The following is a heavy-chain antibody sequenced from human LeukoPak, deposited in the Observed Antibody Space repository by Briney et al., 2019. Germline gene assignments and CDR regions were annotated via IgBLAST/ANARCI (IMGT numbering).Heavy chain of an antibody. Sequence: PGGSLRLSCAASGFTFSSYGMHWVRQAPGKGLEWVAFIRYDGSNKYYADSVKGRFTISRDNSKNTLYLQMNSLRAEDTAVYYCAKDRWAWSQLNLFDYWGQGTLVTVSS. V-gene: IGHV3-30*02. CDR2: IRYDGSNK. CDR3: AKDRWAWSQLNLFDY. D-gene: IGHD2-2*01. J-gene: IGHJ4*02. CDR1: GFTFSSYG.